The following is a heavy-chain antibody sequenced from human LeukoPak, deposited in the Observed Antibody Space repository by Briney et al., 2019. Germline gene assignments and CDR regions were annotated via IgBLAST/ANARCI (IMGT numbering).Heavy chain of an antibody. CDR3: ARSTYYYYMDV. J-gene: IGHJ6*03. Sequence: PSGTLSLTCAVSGGSINSDYWWTWVRQPPGKGLGWIGKIYHSGSTNYNPSLKSRVTISVDTSKNQFSLKLSSVTAADTAVYYCARSTYYYYMDVWGKGTTVTVSS. CDR1: GGSINSDYW. V-gene: IGHV4-4*02. CDR2: IYHSGST.